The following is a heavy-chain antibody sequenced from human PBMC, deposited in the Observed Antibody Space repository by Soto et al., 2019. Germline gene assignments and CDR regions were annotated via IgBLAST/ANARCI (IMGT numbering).Heavy chain of an antibody. Sequence: AGSLRLSCAASGFAFYYYNMNRVRQAPGRGLEWVSFISGSGIDIHFTDSVKGRFTISRDNAKTSLYLQMDSLRPEDTAIYYCAREVVTNYSDYYFDLWGHGALVTVSS. V-gene: IGHV3-21*01. CDR2: ISGSGIDI. CDR1: GFAFYYYN. D-gene: IGHD4-4*01. J-gene: IGHJ4*01. CDR3: AREVVTNYSDYYFDL.